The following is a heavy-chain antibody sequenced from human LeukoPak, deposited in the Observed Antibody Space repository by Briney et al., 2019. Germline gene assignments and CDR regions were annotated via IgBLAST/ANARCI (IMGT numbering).Heavy chain of an antibody. J-gene: IGHJ4*02. D-gene: IGHD2-21*01. V-gene: IGHV3-7*01. CDR3: ARDPSMTAVSAYSFDF. Sequence: PGGSLRLSCAASGFTFSSYWMSWVRQAPGKGLEWVASIKQDGSETYYVDSVKGRFIISKDNAQNLLFLQMNSLRVEDTAVYFRARDPSMTAVSAYSFDFWGQGTLVTVSS. CDR1: GFTFSSYW. CDR2: IKQDGSET.